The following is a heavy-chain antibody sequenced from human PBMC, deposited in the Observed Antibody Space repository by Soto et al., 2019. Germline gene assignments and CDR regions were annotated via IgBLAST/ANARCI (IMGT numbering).Heavy chain of an antibody. V-gene: IGHV3-23*01. D-gene: IGHD2-15*01. CDR3: AKGGYYSLFDI. Sequence: EMQLLESGGGLVQPGGSLRLSCVASGFPFSSYAMSWVRQTPEKGLEWVSGISGSGGRTYYADSVKCRFTISRDNSNNTLSLQMHSLRVEDTAVYFCAKGGYYSLFDIWGQGTMVTVSA. CDR2: ISGSGGRT. J-gene: IGHJ3*02. CDR1: GFPFSSYA.